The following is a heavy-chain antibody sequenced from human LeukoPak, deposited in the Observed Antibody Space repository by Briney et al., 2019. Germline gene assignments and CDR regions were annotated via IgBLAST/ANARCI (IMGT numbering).Heavy chain of an antibody. CDR3: ARDQQLVLPYYYYGMDV. Sequence: ASVKVSCKASGYTFTGYYMHWVRQAPGQGLEWMGWINPNSGGTNYAQKFQGRVTMTRDTSISTAYMELSRLRSDDTAVYYCARDQQLVLPYYYYGMDVWGQGTTVTVSS. V-gene: IGHV1-2*02. J-gene: IGHJ6*02. CDR1: GYTFTGYY. CDR2: INPNSGGT. D-gene: IGHD6-13*01.